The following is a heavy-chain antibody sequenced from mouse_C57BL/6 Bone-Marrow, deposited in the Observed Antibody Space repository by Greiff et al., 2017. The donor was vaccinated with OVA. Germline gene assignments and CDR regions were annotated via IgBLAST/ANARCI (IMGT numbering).Heavy chain of an antibody. CDR3: ARSITTFAY. CDR1: GYTFTSYW. V-gene: IGHV1-59*01. Sequence: QVQLQQSGAELVRPGTSVKLSCKASGYTFTSYWMHWVKQRPGQGLEWIGVIDPSDSYTNYNQKFKGKATLTVDTSSSTAYMQLSSLTSEDSAVYYCARSITTFAYWGQGTLVTVSA. D-gene: IGHD2-4*01. CDR2: IDPSDSYT. J-gene: IGHJ3*01.